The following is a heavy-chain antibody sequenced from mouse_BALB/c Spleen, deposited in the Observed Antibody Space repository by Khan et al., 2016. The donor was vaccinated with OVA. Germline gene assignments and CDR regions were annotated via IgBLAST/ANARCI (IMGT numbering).Heavy chain of an antibody. V-gene: IGHV2-6-1*01. CDR1: GFSLTNYG. CDR3: ARQPHYHYNIMDY. D-gene: IGHD1-1*02. Sequence: QVQLKESGPGLAAPSQSLSITCTISGFSLTNYGVHWVRQPPGKGLEWLVVIWSDGNTNYNSALKSRLTITKDNSQSQVFLKINSLQTDDTAIYFWARQPHYHYNIMDYWGQGTSVTVSS. CDR2: IWSDGNT. J-gene: IGHJ4*01.